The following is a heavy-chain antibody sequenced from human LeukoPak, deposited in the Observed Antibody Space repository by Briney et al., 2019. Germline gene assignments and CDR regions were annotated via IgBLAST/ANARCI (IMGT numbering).Heavy chain of an antibody. J-gene: IGHJ5*02. CDR1: GFTFSIYI. V-gene: IGHV3-21*01. D-gene: IGHD3-10*01. Sequence: GGSLRLSCAASGFTFSIYIMNWVRQAPGKGLEWVSSISSSSSYMYYADSVKGRFTISRDNAKNSLYLQMNNLRAEDTAVYYCARDGYYYGSGSSWGQGTLVTVSS. CDR2: ISSSSSYM. CDR3: ARDGYYYGSGSS.